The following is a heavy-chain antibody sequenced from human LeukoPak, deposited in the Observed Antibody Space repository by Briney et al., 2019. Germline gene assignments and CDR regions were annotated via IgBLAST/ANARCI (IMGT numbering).Heavy chain of an antibody. Sequence: TLSLTCTLSAGSISSYYWSWIRQPPGKTLEWLALIYWDDDKRYSPSLKSRLTITKDTSKNQVVLTMTNMDPVDTATYYCAHGPYVSSWYPNYWGQGTLVTVSS. J-gene: IGHJ4*02. CDR1: AGSISSYYW. CDR3: AHGPYVSSWYPNY. V-gene: IGHV2-5*08. D-gene: IGHD6-13*01. CDR2: IYWDDDK.